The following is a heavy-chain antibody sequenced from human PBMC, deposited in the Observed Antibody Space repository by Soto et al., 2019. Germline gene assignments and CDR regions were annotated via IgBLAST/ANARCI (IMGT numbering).Heavy chain of an antibody. J-gene: IGHJ4*02. CDR1: GGSISSYY. CDR2: IYYSGST. CDR3: AGEDYYDSSGYFLLAY. Sequence: SETLSLTCTVSGGSISSYYWSWIRQPPGKGLEWIGYIYYSGSTNYNPSLKSRVTISVDTSKNQFSLKLSSVTAADTAVYYCAGEDYYDSSGYFLLAYWGQGTLVTVSS. D-gene: IGHD3-22*01. V-gene: IGHV4-59*08.